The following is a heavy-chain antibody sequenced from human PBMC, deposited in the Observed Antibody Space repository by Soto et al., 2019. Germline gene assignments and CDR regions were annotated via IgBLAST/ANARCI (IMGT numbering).Heavy chain of an antibody. CDR2: ISGSGGST. V-gene: IGHV3-23*01. D-gene: IGHD6-6*01. CDR3: AKGWGSSSSNCFDY. J-gene: IGHJ4*02. CDR1: EFTFSSYA. Sequence: GGSLRLSCAASEFTFSSYAMSWVRQAPGKGLEWVSAISGSGGSTYYADSVKGRFTISRDNSKNTLYLQMNSLRAADTAVYYCAKGWGSSSSNCFDYWGQGTLVTVSS.